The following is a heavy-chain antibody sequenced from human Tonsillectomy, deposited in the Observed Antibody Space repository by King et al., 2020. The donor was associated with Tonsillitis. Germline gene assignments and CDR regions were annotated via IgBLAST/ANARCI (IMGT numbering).Heavy chain of an antibody. D-gene: IGHD1-26*01. CDR2: IYHSGST. CDR1: AYSISSGYY. V-gene: IGHV4-38-2*02. Sequence: VQLQESGPGLVKPSETLSLTCAVSAYSISSGYYWGWIRQPPGKGLEWIGSIYHSGSTYYNPSLKSRVTISVDTSKNQFSLKLSSVTAADTALYYCAREDVGVGGNPYYFDYWGQGTLGTVSS. CDR3: AREDVGVGGNPYYFDY. J-gene: IGHJ4*02.